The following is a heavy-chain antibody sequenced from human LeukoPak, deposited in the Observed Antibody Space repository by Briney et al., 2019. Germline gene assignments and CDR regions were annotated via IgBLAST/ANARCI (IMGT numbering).Heavy chain of an antibody. V-gene: IGHV3-48*03. Sequence: PGGSLRLSCAASGFTFSSYEMNWVRQAPGKGLEWVSYISSSGSTIYYADSVKGRFTISRDNAKNSVYLEMNSLRVEDTAVYYCTRSGIYSSAWSDYWGQGTLVTVSS. CDR2: ISSSGSTI. D-gene: IGHD6-19*01. CDR1: GFTFSSYE. CDR3: TRSGIYSSAWSDY. J-gene: IGHJ4*02.